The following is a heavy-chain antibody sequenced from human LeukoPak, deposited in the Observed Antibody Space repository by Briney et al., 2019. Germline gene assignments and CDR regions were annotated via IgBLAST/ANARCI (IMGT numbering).Heavy chain of an antibody. Sequence: ASVKVSCKASGYTFTGYYMHWVRQAPGQGLEWVGWINPNSGGTNYAQKFQGRVTITTDESTSTAYMELSSLRSEDTAVYYCATIYYDSSGYYPYYYYYYMDVWGKGTTVTVSS. CDR1: GYTFTGYY. CDR2: INPNSGGT. J-gene: IGHJ6*03. CDR3: ATIYYDSSGYYPYYYYYYMDV. V-gene: IGHV1-2*02. D-gene: IGHD3-22*01.